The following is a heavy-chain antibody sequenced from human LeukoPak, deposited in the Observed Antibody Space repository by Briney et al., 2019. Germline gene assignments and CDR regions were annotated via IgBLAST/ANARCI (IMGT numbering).Heavy chain of an antibody. CDR3: ARVPIAARIPYYFDY. CDR1: GYTFTSYY. V-gene: IGHV1-46*03. J-gene: IGHJ4*02. CDR2: INPSGGST. D-gene: IGHD6-6*01. Sequence: ASVKVSCKASGYTFTSYYMHWVRQAPGQGLEWMGIINPSGGSTSYAQKFQGRVTMTRDTSTSTVYMELSSLRSEDTAAYYCARVPIAARIPYYFDYWGQGTLVTVSS.